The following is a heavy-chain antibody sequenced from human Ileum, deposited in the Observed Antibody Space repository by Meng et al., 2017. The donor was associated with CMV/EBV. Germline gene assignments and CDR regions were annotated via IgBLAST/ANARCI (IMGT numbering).Heavy chain of an antibody. D-gene: IGHD4-11*01. Sequence: GSAIPWVRQASGKGLEWVGRIRLEGNTYASAYAVSLKDRFAISKDDSGYTAYLQMNNLKTEDTAVYYCAGLLTTAGRWGGLGSWGQGTLVTVSS. J-gene: IGHJ4*02. CDR1: GSA. V-gene: IGHV3-73*01. CDR3: AGLLTTAGRWGGLGS. CDR2: IRLEGNTYAS.